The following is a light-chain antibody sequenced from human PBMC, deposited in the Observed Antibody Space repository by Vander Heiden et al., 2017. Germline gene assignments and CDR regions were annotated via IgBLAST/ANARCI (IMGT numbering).Light chain of an antibody. CDR1: SSNIGSNT. CDR2: GDN. V-gene: IGLV1-44*01. CDR3: AAWDDSLNDWF. J-gene: IGLJ3*02. Sequence: QSGLTQPPSASGTPGQRVSFACSGSSSNIGSNTVNWYQQLPGTAPKLLIYGDNQRPSGGPGRFSGSKSGTSASLAISGLQSDDEADYYCAAWDDSLNDWFFGGGTKLTVL.